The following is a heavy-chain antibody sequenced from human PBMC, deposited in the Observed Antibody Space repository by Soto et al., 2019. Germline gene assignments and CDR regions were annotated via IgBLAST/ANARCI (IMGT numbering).Heavy chain of an antibody. CDR2: INPNSGGT. J-gene: IGHJ4*02. D-gene: IGHD3-22*01. Sequence: ASVKVSCKASGYTFTGYYIHWVRQAPGQGLKWMGWINPNSGGTNYAQKFQGWVTMTRDTSISTAYMELSRLRSDDTAVYYCARGRIYYYDSGADFDYWGQGTLVTVSS. CDR1: GYTFTGYY. CDR3: ARGRIYYYDSGADFDY. V-gene: IGHV1-2*04.